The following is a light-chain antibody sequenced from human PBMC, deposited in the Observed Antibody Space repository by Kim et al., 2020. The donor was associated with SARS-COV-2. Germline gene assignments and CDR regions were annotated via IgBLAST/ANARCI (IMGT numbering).Light chain of an antibody. Sequence: QRVTISCSGSSSNIGSNPVNWYQQLPGTAPKLLIYSNNQRPSGVPDRFSGSKSGTSASLAISGLQSEDEADYYCAAWDESLNAVVFGGGTQLTVL. CDR1: SSNIGSNP. CDR3: AAWDESLNAVV. J-gene: IGLJ2*01. V-gene: IGLV1-44*01. CDR2: SNN.